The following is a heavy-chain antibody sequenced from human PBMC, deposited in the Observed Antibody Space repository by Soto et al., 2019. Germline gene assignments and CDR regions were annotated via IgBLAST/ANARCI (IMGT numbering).Heavy chain of an antibody. V-gene: IGHV3-21*06. J-gene: IGHJ6*03. D-gene: IGHD2-2*03. CDR1: GFTFSSYS. CDR2: ISYRSDYI. CDR3: ARERLFVGYYYDMDV. Sequence: EVQLVESGGGLVKPGGSLRLSCEASGFTFSSYSMNWVRQAQGKGLEWVSSISYRSDYIYEDSVKGRFTISRDNAKNSLYLQMNSLRAQDTSVYFFARERLFVGYYYDMDVWVKGTALTVSS.